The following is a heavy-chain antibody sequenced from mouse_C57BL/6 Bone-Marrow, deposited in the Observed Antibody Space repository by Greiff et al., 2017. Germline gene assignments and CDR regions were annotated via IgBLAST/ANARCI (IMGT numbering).Heavy chain of an antibody. V-gene: IGHV1-59*01. CDR1: GYTFTSYW. D-gene: IGHD2-5*01. CDR3: AVYYSNPWWYFDV. J-gene: IGHJ1*03. CDR2: IDPSDSYP. Sequence: QVQLQQPGAELVRPGTSVKLSCKASGYTFTSYWMHWVKQRPGQGLEWIGVIDPSDSYPNYNQKFKGKATLTVDTSSSTAYMQLSRLTSEDSAVYYGAVYYSNPWWYFDVWGTGTTVTVSS.